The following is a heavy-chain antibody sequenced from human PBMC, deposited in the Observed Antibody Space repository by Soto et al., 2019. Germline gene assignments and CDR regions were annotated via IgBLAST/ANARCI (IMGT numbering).Heavy chain of an antibody. D-gene: IGHD6-6*01. CDR3: STLAARRDFDY. Sequence: QVQLVQSGAEVKKPGSSVKVSCKASGGTFSSYAISWVRQAPGQGLEWMGGIIPIFGTANYAQKFQGRVTITADESTSTVYMELSSLRSEDTAVYYCSTLAARRDFDYWGQGSLVTVSS. CDR1: GGTFSSYA. V-gene: IGHV1-69*01. CDR2: IIPIFGTA. J-gene: IGHJ4*02.